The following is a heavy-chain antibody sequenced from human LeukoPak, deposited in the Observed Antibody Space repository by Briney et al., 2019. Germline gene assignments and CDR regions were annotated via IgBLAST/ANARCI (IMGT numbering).Heavy chain of an antibody. J-gene: IGHJ4*02. CDR3: ARDARYPMTYYDFWSGYPLFDY. CDR2: ISAYNGNS. Sequence: ALVKVSCKASGYTFTSYGISWVRQAPGQGLEWMGWISAYNGNSNYAQKFQGRVTMTTDTSTSTGYMELRSLRSDDTAVYYCARDARYPMTYYDFWSGYPLFDYWGQGTLVTVSS. D-gene: IGHD3-3*01. CDR1: GYTFTSYG. V-gene: IGHV1-18*01.